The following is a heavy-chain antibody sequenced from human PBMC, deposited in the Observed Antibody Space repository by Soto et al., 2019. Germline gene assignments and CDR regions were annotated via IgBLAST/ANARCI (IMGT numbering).Heavy chain of an antibody. Sequence: GGSLRLSCTASGFPLSTYAMDWVRQAPGQGLEWISYITTSSHTIYYADSVRGRFTISRDNAKNSLFLQMNSLRDEDTAVYYCAKDQVWEAVSYYFDYWGQGTLVTVSS. D-gene: IGHD6-19*01. CDR3: AKDQVWEAVSYYFDY. CDR1: GFPLSTYA. V-gene: IGHV3-48*02. CDR2: ITTSSHTI. J-gene: IGHJ4*02.